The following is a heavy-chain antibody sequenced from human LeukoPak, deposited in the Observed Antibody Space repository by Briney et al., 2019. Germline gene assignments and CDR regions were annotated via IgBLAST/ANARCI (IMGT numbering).Heavy chain of an antibody. CDR3: ARFSDKKRGCYGRYFDY. CDR2: IYYSGST. Sequence: SETLSLTCTVSGGSISSYYWSWIRQPPGKGLEWIGYIYYSGSTNYNPSLKSRVTISVDTSKNQFSLKLSSVTAADTAVYYCARFSDKKRGCYGRYFDYWGQGTLVTVSS. V-gene: IGHV4-59*01. CDR1: GGSISSYY. D-gene: IGHD4/OR15-4a*01. J-gene: IGHJ4*02.